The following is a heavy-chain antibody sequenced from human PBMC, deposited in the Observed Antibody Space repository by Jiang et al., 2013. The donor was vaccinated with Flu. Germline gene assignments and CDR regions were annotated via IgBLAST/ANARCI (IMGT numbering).Heavy chain of an antibody. Sequence: SETLSLTCTVSGGSISSYYWSWIRQPPGKGLEWIGYIYYSGSTNYNPSLKSRVTISVDTSKNQFSLKLSSVTAADTAVYYCARENLDYYDSSGYYRYYYYYGMDVWGQGTTVTVSS. J-gene: IGHJ6*02. D-gene: IGHD3-22*01. CDR2: IYYSGST. CDR1: GGSISSYY. V-gene: IGHV4-59*01. CDR3: ARENLDYYDSSGYYRYYYYYGMDV.